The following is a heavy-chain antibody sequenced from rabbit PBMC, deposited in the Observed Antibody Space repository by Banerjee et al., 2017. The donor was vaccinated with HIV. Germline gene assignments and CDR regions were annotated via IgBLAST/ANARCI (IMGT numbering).Heavy chain of an antibody. J-gene: IGHJ4*01. Sequence: QEQLEESGGGLVQPEGSLTLTCTASGFSLSNNYVMCWVRQAPGKGLEWIGCIWTGSSSTDYASWANGRFSISRSTSLNTVTLQMTSLTAADTATYFCARGGYYYTGGADHIYAHFNLWGPGTLVTVS. CDR1: GFSLSNNYV. CDR3: ARGGYYYTGGADHIYAHFNL. V-gene: IGHV1S47*01. D-gene: IGHD4-1*01. CDR2: IWTGSSST.